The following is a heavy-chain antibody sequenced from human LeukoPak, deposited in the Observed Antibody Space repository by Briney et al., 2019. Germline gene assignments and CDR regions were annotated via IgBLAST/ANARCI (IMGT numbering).Heavy chain of an antibody. CDR1: GFTFSDHY. CDR3: ASDSPPDY. V-gene: IGHV3-15*01. CDR2: IKSKTDGGTT. Sequence: TGGPLRLSCAASGFTFSDHYMDWVRQAPGKGLEWVGRIKSKTDGGTTDYAAPVKGRFTISRDNAKNSLSLQMNSLRAEDTAVYYCASDSPPDYWGQGTLVTVSS. D-gene: IGHD3-22*01. J-gene: IGHJ4*02.